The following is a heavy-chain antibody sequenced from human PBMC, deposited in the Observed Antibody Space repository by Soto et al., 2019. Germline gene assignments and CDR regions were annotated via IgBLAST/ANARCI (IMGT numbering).Heavy chain of an antibody. V-gene: IGHV4-31*02. J-gene: IGHJ4*02. CDR2: IHYSGST. CDR1: GGTSGSGGGC. D-gene: IGHD3-22*01. Sequence: SLPMPVPYTVSGGTSGSGGGCWIWKKKNQGKGREWIGYIHYSGSTYYDPSPKSRVTIAADTSKNQFSLQLSSVPAADTAVYYCSSSPYYDSSGSFAFHYWVQRSLVPV. CDR3: SSSPYYDSSGSFAFHY.